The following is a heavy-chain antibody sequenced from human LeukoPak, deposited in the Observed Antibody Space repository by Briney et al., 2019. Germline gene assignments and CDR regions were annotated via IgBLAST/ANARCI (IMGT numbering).Heavy chain of an antibody. V-gene: IGHV4-61*02. J-gene: IGHJ5*02. CDR1: GVSISSGSYY. CDR2: IYTSGST. CDR3: ARDYYDSSGYGGGNWFDP. Sequence: SETLSLTCTVSGVSISSGSYYWSWMRQPAGKGLEWIGRIYTSGSTNYNPSLKSRVTISVDTSKNQFSLKLSSVTAADTAVYYCARDYYDSSGYGGGNWFDPWGQGTLVTVSS. D-gene: IGHD3-22*01.